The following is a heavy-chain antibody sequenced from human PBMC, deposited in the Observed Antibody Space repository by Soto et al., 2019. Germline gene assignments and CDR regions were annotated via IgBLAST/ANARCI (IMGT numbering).Heavy chain of an antibody. J-gene: IGHJ4*02. D-gene: IGHD2-2*02. CDR1: GGSVSSGTYY. CDR2: IYYSGST. V-gene: IGHV4-61*01. Sequence: SETLSLTCAVSGGSVSSGTYYWNWIRQPPGKGLEWIGYIYYSGSTNYNPSLKSRVTISLDTSMSQFSLKLSSVTAADTAVYYCAREGYCSSTSCYRGGDYWGQGTLVTVSS. CDR3: AREGYCSSTSCYRGGDY.